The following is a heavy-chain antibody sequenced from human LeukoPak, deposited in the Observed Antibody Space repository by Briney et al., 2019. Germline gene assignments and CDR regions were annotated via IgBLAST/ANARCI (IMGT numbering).Heavy chain of an antibody. CDR2: INHSGST. CDR3: ARSDGYSSNYDY. V-gene: IGHV4-34*01. J-gene: IGHJ4*02. D-gene: IGHD6-13*01. CDR1: GGSFSGYY. Sequence: KPSETLSLTCAVYGGSFSGYYWSWIRQPPGKGLEWIGEINHSGSTNYNPSLKSRVTISVDTSKNQFSLKLSSVTAADTAVYYCARSDGYSSNYDYWGQGTLVTVSS.